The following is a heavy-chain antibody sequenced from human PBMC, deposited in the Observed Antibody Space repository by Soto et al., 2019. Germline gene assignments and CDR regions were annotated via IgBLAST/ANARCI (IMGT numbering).Heavy chain of an antibody. D-gene: IGHD4-17*01. CDR2: ISYDVRNK. CDR3: AKEGPDGDYTWSDHYSYYSAMDV. Sequence: QVQLVESGGGVVQPGRSLRLSCAASGFTFSHYGMHWVRQAPGKGLEWVAVISYDVRNKYSADSVKGRFTISRDNSQTTPYLQVTSLRTEVTAVYYCAKEGPDGDYTWSDHYSYYSAMDVWAQGPTVTVSS. CDR1: GFTFSHYG. J-gene: IGHJ6*02. V-gene: IGHV3-30*18.